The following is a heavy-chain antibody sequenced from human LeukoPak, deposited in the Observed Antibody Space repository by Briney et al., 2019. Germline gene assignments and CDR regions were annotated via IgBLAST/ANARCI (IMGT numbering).Heavy chain of an antibody. J-gene: IGHJ4*02. V-gene: IGHV4-30-4*08. CDR3: ARPPRGALRYFDS. CDR1: GGSIAKSIYF. Sequence: TRSLTGTVSGGSIAKSIYFWTWIRQPPGKGLEWLGYIHNTRSTYYSPYLKIRLTMSIDMSKNQFSLKLSSVTAADTAVYYCARPPRGALRYFDSWGQGTLVTVSS. CDR2: IHNTRST. D-gene: IGHD3-9*01.